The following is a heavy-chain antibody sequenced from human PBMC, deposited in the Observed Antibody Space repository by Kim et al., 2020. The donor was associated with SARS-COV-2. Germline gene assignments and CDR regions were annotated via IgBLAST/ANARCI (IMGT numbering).Heavy chain of an antibody. V-gene: IGHV1-2*02. Sequence: FQGRVTMTRDTSISTAYMELSRLRSDDTAVYYCARDTYYYGSGSLYYFDYWGQGTLVTVSS. D-gene: IGHD3-10*01. J-gene: IGHJ4*02. CDR3: ARDTYYYGSGSLYYFDY.